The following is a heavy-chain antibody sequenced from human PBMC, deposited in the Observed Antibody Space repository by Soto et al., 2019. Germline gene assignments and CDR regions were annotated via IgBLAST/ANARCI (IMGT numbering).Heavy chain of an antibody. CDR1: GGTFSNYA. J-gene: IGHJ4*02. V-gene: IGHV1-69*01. D-gene: IGHD1-1*01. Sequence: QVQVVQSGAEVKKPGSSVKVSCKASGGTFSNYAISWVRQAPGHALEWVGGIIPLTETPVYAQTVQGRPTITADEITSAAYMELSSLRSDDTAVYYCAIGTRNGWTCDFWGQGTLVTVYS. CDR2: IIPLTETP. CDR3: AIGTRNGWTCDF.